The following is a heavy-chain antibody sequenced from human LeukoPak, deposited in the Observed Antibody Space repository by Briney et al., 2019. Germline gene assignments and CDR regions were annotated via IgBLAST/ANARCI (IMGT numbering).Heavy chain of an antibody. CDR3: AKTGSRYYYDSSGYYFDY. CDR1: GYSVTAHY. D-gene: IGHD3-22*01. V-gene: IGHV3-30*18. Sequence: SCKASGYSVTAHYLHWVRQAPGKGLEWVAVISYDGSNKYYADSVKGRFTISRDNSKNTLYLQMNSLRAEDTAVYYCAKTGSRYYYDSSGYYFDYWGQGTLVTVSS. CDR2: ISYDGSNK. J-gene: IGHJ4*02.